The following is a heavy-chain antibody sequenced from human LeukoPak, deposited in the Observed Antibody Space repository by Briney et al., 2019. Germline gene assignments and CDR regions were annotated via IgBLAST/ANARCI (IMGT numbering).Heavy chain of an antibody. V-gene: IGHV3-74*01. J-gene: IGHJ1*01. Sequence: GGSLRLSCAASGFTFSSYWMHWVRQAPGKGLAWVSRIKSDGSTNYADSVKGRFTISRDNAKNTVSLQMNSLRAEDTGVYCCARAPSEIGGYYPEYFRHWGQGTLVTVSS. D-gene: IGHD3-22*01. CDR1: GFTFSSYW. CDR2: IKSDGST. CDR3: ARAPSEIGGYYPEYFRH.